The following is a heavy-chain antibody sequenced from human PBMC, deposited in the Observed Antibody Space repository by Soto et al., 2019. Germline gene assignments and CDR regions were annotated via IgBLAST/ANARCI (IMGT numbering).Heavy chain of an antibody. CDR1: GFPFGSYR. CDR3: SKVHDSGSASLDY. CDR2: ISYDGSNT. J-gene: IGHJ4*02. D-gene: IGHD6-19*01. V-gene: IGHV3-74*01. Sequence: GGSLRLSCAASGFPFGSYRMHWVRQAPGKGLVWASGISYDGSNTANADSVRGRFTVSRDNAKNTLYLQMHTLRAEDTGVYYCSKVHDSGSASLDYWGQGTLVTVSS.